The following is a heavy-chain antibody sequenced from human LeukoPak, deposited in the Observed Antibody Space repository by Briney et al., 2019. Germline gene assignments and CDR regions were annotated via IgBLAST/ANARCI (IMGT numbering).Heavy chain of an antibody. CDR1: GASVSSGAYY. D-gene: IGHD3-16*01. V-gene: IGHV4-31*03. CDR2: IYYSGST. Sequence: PSETLSLTCTVSGASVSSGAYYWSWIRQHPGKGLEWIGYIYYSGSTYYNPSLKSRVTISVDTSKNQFSLKLSSVTAADTAVYYCARDNYGGGLDYWGQGTLVTVSS. J-gene: IGHJ4*02. CDR3: ARDNYGGGLDY.